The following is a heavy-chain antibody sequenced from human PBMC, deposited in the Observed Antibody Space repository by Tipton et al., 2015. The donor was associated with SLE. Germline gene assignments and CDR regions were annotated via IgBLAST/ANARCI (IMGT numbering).Heavy chain of an antibody. Sequence: TLSLTCTVSGGSITTGSYYWSWIRQPAGKGLEWIGRLYTTGSTYYNPTLKSRVSMSVDTSKNQFSLRLSSVTAADTAVYYCARDGVLRGNWSFGYYYYYMDVWGKGTTVTVSS. D-gene: IGHD4-23*01. CDR1: GGSITTGSYY. V-gene: IGHV4-61*02. J-gene: IGHJ6*03. CDR3: ARDGVLRGNWSFGYYYYYMDV. CDR2: LYTTGST.